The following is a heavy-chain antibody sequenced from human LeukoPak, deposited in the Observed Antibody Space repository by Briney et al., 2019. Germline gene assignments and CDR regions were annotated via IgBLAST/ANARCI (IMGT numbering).Heavy chain of an antibody. J-gene: IGHJ4*02. CDR1: GYTFTGYY. CDR3: AREDSSGYWPGY. Sequence: ASVKVSCKASGYTFTGYYMHWVRQAPGQGLEWMGWINPNSGGTNYAQKFQGRVTMTRDTSISTAYMELSRLRPDDTAVYYCAREDSSGYWPGYWGQGTLVTVSS. D-gene: IGHD3-22*01. CDR2: INPNSGGT. V-gene: IGHV1-2*02.